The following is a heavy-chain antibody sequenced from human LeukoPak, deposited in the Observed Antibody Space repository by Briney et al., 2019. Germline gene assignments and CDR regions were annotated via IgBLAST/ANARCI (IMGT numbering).Heavy chain of an antibody. V-gene: IGHV1-69*04. Sequence: ASVKVSCKASGGTFSSYAISWVRQAPGQGLEWMGRIIPIFGIANYAQKFQGRVTITADKSTSTAYMELSSLRSEDTAVYYCARDTYYYDSSGYQGLFDYWGQGTLVTDSS. J-gene: IGHJ4*02. CDR3: ARDTYYYDSSGYQGLFDY. CDR2: IIPIFGIA. D-gene: IGHD3-22*01. CDR1: GGTFSSYA.